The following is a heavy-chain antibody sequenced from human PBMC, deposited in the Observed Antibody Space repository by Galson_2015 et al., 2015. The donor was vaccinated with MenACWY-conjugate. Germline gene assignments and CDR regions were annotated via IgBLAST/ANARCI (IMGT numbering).Heavy chain of an antibody. V-gene: IGHV3-23*01. D-gene: IGHD3-9*01. CDR2: ISGSGGST. Sequence: SLRLSCAASGFTFSSYAMSWVRQAPGKGLEWVSAISGSGGSTYYADSVKGRFTISRDNSKNTLYLQMNSLRAEDTAVYYCAKDQYYDILTGYYEAMGHGVWGQGTLVTVSS. CDR3: AKDQYYDILTGYYEAMGHGV. CDR1: GFTFSSYA. J-gene: IGHJ4*02.